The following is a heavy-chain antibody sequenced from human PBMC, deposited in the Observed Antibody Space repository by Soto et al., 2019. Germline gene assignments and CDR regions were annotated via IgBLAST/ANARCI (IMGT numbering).Heavy chain of an antibody. Sequence: QVQLVESGGGVVQPGRSLRLSCAASGFTFSSYGMHWVRQAPGKGLEWVAVISYDGSNKYYADSVKGRFTISRDNSNNRRYLQRNRLRAENTGVYYCAKGRGPKGICRGRGVIVGDWNYYCCMDVCGQGTTVTVSS. V-gene: IGHV3-30*18. CDR3: AKGRGPKGICRGRGVIVGDWNYYCCMDV. CDR2: ISYDGSNK. CDR1: GFTFSSYG. J-gene: IGHJ6*02. D-gene: IGHD3-10*01.